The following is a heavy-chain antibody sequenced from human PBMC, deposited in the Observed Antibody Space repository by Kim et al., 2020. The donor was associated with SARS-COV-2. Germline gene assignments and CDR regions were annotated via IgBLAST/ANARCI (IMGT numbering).Heavy chain of an antibody. J-gene: IGHJ5*02. CDR1: GGSFSGYY. V-gene: IGHV4-34*01. Sequence: SETLSLTCAVYGGSFSGYYWRWIRQPPGKGLEWIGEINHSGSTNYNPSLKSRVTISVDTSKNQFSLTLSSVTAADTAVYYCARGRLLLWFGELSLNWFDPWGQGTLVTVSS. CDR2: INHSGST. CDR3: ARGRLLLWFGELSLNWFDP. D-gene: IGHD3-10*01.